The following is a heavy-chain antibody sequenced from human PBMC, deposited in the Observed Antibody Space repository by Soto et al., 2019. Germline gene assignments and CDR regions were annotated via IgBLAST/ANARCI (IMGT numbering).Heavy chain of an antibody. J-gene: IGHJ6*02. Sequence: SVNLSCKASGGTFSSYAISWVRQALGQGLEWMGGIIPIFGTANYAQKFQGRVTITADKSTSTAYMELSSLRSEDTAVYYCARDHSTLYSSRPLATDVSAQGSPVTV. CDR1: GGTFSSYA. CDR2: IIPIFGTA. D-gene: IGHD6-13*01. V-gene: IGHV1-69*06. CDR3: ARDHSTLYSSRPLATDV.